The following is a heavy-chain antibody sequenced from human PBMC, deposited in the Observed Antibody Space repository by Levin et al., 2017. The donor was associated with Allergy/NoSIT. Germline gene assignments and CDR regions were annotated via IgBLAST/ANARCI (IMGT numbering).Heavy chain of an antibody. Sequence: KASETLSLTCTFSGGSMTRGYYYWSWIRQPAGKGLEWIGRIYDNGRTSYNPSLKSRVTVSADTSKNQFSLKLTSVTAADTAIFYCASGGSFDAFDIWGQGTMVNVS. V-gene: IGHV4-61*02. CDR3: ASGGSFDAFDI. CDR2: IYDNGRT. J-gene: IGHJ3*02. CDR1: GGSMTRGYYY. D-gene: IGHD3-10*01.